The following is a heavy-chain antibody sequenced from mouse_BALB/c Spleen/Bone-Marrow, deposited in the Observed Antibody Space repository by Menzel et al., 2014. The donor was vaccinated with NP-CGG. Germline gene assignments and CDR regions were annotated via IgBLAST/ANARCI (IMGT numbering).Heavy chain of an antibody. D-gene: IGHD1-1*01. CDR1: GFNIKDTY. V-gene: IGHV14-3*02. Sequence: EVQLQQSGAELVKPGASVKLSCTASGFNIKDTYMHWVKQRPEQGLEWIRRIDPANGNTKYDPKFQGKATITADTSSNTAYLQLSSLTSEDTAVYYCAMYYYGSSLFAYWGQGTLVTVSA. CDR2: IDPANGNT. J-gene: IGHJ3*01. CDR3: AMYYYGSSLFAY.